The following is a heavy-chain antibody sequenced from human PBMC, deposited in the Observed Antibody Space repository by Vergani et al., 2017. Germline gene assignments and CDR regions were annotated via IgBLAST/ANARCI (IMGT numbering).Heavy chain of an antibody. V-gene: IGHV4-39*01. D-gene: IGHD3-9*01. Sequence: QLHLQESGPGLVKPSETLSLTCTVSGGSITSSSYYWGWIRQPPGKGLEWIGNIYHSGGAYYNPSLKGRVTISVDTSKNQFSLEVTSVTAADTAIYFCARTERFILRYFPRALGGQGTLVTVSS. J-gene: IGHJ4*02. CDR1: GGSITSSSYY. CDR3: ARTERFILRYFPRAL. CDR2: IYHSGGA.